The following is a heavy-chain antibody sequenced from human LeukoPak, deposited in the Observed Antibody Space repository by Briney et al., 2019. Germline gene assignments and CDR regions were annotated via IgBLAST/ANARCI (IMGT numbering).Heavy chain of an antibody. J-gene: IGHJ4*02. V-gene: IGHV3-30*03. Sequence: GRSLRLSCAASGFTFTHYAMHWVRQTPGKGLEWVAVIFYDGTIQYYSDSVRGRLIVSRDNPKNTLYLQMNSLRAEDTAVYYCARDPRGPAGYDSPARDTFDYWGQGTLVTVSS. CDR3: ARDPRGPAGYDSPARDTFDY. CDR1: GFTFTHYA. D-gene: IGHD3-22*01. CDR2: IFYDGTIQ.